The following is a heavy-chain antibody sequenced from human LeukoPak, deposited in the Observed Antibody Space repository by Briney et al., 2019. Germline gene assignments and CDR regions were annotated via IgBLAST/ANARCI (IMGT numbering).Heavy chain of an antibody. CDR2: IYPGDSDT. D-gene: IGHD2-21*01. Sequence: GESLKISCKGSGYSFTSYWIGWVRQMPGKGLEWMGIIYPGDSDTRYSPSFRGQVTISADKSISTAYLQWSSLKASDTAMYYCARRLAYCGGDCSYDAFDIWGQGTMVTVSS. CDR3: ARRLAYCGGDCSYDAFDI. CDR1: GYSFTSYW. J-gene: IGHJ3*02. V-gene: IGHV5-51*01.